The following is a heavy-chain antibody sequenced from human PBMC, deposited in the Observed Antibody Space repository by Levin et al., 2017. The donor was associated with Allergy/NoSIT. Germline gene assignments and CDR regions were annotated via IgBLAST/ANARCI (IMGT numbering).Heavy chain of an antibody. CDR3: ARGLIPPRECSGGSCYSAVYYYGMDV. D-gene: IGHD2-15*01. CDR2: IIPIFGTA. Sequence: SVKVSCKASGGTFSSYAISWVRQAPGQGLEWMGGIIPIFGTANYAQKFQGRVTITADESTSTAYMELSSLRSEDTAVYYCARGLIPPRECSGGSCYSAVYYYGMDVWGQGTTVTVSS. V-gene: IGHV1-69*13. J-gene: IGHJ6*02. CDR1: GGTFSSYA.